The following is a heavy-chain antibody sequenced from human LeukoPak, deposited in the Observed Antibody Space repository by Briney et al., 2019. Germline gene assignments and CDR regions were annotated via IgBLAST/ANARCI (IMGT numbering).Heavy chain of an antibody. CDR3: AKDRISYHYDSSGYFLFPDY. J-gene: IGHJ4*02. Sequence: PGGSLRLSCAASGFTFSTYGMHWVRQAPGKGLEWVAFIQYDGSNKYYADSVKGRFTISRDNSKNTLYLQMNSLRAEDTAVYYCAKDRISYHYDSSGYFLFPDYWGQGTLVTVSS. CDR2: IQYDGSNK. D-gene: IGHD3-22*01. V-gene: IGHV3-30*02. CDR1: GFTFSTYG.